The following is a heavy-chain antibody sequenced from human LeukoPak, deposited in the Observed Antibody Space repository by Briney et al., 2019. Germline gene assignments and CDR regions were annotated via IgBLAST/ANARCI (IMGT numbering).Heavy chain of an antibody. CDR3: ARGRLGTWFGELKA. Sequence: ASVKASCKASGYTFIGYYMHWVRQAPGQGLEWVGWINPKSGGTKYAQKFQGRVTMTRDTSISTSYMGLSSLRSDDTAVYYCARGRLGTWFGELKAWGQGTLVTVSS. CDR2: INPKSGGT. V-gene: IGHV1-2*02. CDR1: GYTFIGYY. J-gene: IGHJ5*02. D-gene: IGHD3-10*01.